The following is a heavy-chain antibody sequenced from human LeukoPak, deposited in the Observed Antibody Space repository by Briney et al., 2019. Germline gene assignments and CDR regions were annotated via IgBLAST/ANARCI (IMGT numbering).Heavy chain of an antibody. D-gene: IGHD5-18*01. V-gene: IGHV4-59*01. Sequence: PSETLSLTCTVSGGSISTYYWSWIRQAPGKGLEWIGYIYYTGSTNYNPSLKSRVTISVDTSKNQFSLRLSSVTAADTAVYYCARGSRIQLWSGDDAFDIWGQGTMVTVSS. J-gene: IGHJ3*02. CDR1: GGSISTYY. CDR2: IYYTGST. CDR3: ARGSRIQLWSGDDAFDI.